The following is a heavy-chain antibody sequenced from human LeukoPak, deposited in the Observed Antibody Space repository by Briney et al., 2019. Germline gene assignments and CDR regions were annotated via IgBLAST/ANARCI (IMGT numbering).Heavy chain of an antibody. D-gene: IGHD3-10*01. CDR1: GFTVSSNY. Sequence: GGSLRLSCAASGFTVSSNYMSWVRQAPGKGLEWVSTISGSGAYTYYADSVKGRFTISRDNSKNTLYLQMNSLRAEDTAVYYCAKYFASGSYYKLPHWGQGTLVTVSS. CDR3: AKYFASGSYYKLPH. J-gene: IGHJ1*01. CDR2: ISGSGAYT. V-gene: IGHV3-23*01.